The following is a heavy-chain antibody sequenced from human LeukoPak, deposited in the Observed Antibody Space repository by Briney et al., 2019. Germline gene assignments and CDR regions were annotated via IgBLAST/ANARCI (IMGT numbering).Heavy chain of an antibody. V-gene: IGHV3-23*01. CDR2: ISGTDGST. CDR3: AKSDSSGYYPNFDY. Sequence: HPGGSLRLSCAASGFTFSNYAMSWVRQAPGKGLEWVSAISGTDGSTYYADSVKGRFTISRDNSKNTLYLQMNSLRAEDTAVYYCAKSDSSGYYPNFDYWGQGTLVTVSS. J-gene: IGHJ4*02. CDR1: GFTFSNYA. D-gene: IGHD3-22*01.